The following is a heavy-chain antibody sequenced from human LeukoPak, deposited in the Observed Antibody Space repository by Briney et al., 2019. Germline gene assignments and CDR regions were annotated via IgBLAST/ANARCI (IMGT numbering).Heavy chain of an antibody. V-gene: IGHV1-8*03. CDR2: MNPNSGNT. J-gene: IGHJ3*02. Sequence: VASVTVSCKASGYTFTSYDINWVRQATGQGLEWMGWMNPNSGNTGYAQKFQGRVTITRNTSISTAYMELSSLRSEDTAVYYCARIRDGYNDAYDIWGQGTVVTVPS. D-gene: IGHD5-24*01. CDR1: GYTFTSYD. CDR3: ARIRDGYNDAYDI.